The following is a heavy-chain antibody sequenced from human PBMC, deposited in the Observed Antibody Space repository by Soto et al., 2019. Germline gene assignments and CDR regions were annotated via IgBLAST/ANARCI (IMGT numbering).Heavy chain of an antibody. J-gene: IGHJ6*02. CDR2: IIPIFGTA. D-gene: IGHD3-10*01. Sequence: QVQLVQSGAEVKKPGSSVKVSCKASGGTFSSYAISWVRQAPGQGLEWMGGIIPIFGTANYAQKFQGRVTITADASTSTAYMELSSLRSEDTAVYYCARDRAPALGLYYYYGMDVWGQGTTVTVSS. CDR1: GGTFSSYA. V-gene: IGHV1-69*01. CDR3: ARDRAPALGLYYYYGMDV.